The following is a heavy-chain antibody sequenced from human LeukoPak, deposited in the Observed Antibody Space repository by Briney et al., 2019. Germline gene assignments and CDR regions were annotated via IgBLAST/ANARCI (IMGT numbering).Heavy chain of an antibody. Sequence: SETLSLTCTVSGGSISSYYWSWIRHPPGKGLEWIGYIYYSGSTNYNPSLKSRVTISVDTSKNQFSLKLSSVTAADTAVYYCARGDLAYCGGDCYPNFDYWGQGTLVTVSS. D-gene: IGHD2-21*02. CDR2: IYYSGST. CDR3: ARGDLAYCGGDCYPNFDY. CDR1: GGSISSYY. V-gene: IGHV4-59*01. J-gene: IGHJ4*02.